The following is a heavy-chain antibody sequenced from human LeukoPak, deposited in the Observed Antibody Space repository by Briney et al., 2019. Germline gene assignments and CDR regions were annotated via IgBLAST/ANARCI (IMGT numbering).Heavy chain of an antibody. CDR2: INPNSGGT. V-gene: IGHV1-2*02. CDR3: ARVGGSGPAYWFDP. Sequence: ASVKVSCKASGYTFTGYYMHWVRQAPGQGLEWMGWINPNSGGTNYAQKLQGRVTMTTDTSTSTAYMELRSLRSDDTAVYYCARVGGSGPAYWFDPWGQGTLVTVSS. CDR1: GYTFTGYY. J-gene: IGHJ5*02. D-gene: IGHD6-19*01.